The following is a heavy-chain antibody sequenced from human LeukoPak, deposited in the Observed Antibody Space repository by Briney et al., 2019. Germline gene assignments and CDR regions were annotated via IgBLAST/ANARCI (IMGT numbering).Heavy chain of an antibody. CDR3: ARGDGDRSYYFDY. V-gene: IGHV3-30*04. CDR1: GFTFSSYA. J-gene: IGHJ4*02. Sequence: GGSLRLSCAASGFTFSSYAMHWVRQAPGKGLEWVAVISYDGSNKYYADSVKGRFTISRDNSKNTLYLQMNSLRAEDTAVYYCARGDGDRSYYFDYWGQGTLVTVSS. CDR2: ISYDGSNK. D-gene: IGHD4-17*01.